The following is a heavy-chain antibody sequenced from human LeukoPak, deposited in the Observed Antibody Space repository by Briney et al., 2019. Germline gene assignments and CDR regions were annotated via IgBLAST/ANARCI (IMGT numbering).Heavy chain of an antibody. J-gene: IGHJ5*02. CDR1: GFTFSSYA. CDR3: AKSPCSGGSCYSLFGWFDP. Sequence: GGSLRLSCAASGFTFSSYAMSWVSQAPGKGLEWVSAISGSGGSTYYADSVKGRFTISRDNSKNTLYLQMNSLRAEDTAVYYCAKSPCSGGSCYSLFGWFDPWGQGTLVTVSS. V-gene: IGHV3-23*01. CDR2: ISGSGGST. D-gene: IGHD2-15*01.